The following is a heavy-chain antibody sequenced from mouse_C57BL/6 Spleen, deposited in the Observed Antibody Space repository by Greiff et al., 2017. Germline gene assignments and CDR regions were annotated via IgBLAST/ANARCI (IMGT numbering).Heavy chain of an antibody. J-gene: IGHJ4*01. CDR3: ARHGRVGGYAMDY. CDR1: GFTFSDYY. Sequence: EVQLMESGGGLVQPGGSLKLSCAASGFTFSDYYMYWVRQTPEQRLEWVAYISNGGGSTNYPDTVKGRFTISRDHAKNTLYLQVSRLKSEDTAMDYGARHGRVGGYAMDYWGQGTSVTVSS. CDR2: ISNGGGST. D-gene: IGHD1-1*01. V-gene: IGHV5-12*01.